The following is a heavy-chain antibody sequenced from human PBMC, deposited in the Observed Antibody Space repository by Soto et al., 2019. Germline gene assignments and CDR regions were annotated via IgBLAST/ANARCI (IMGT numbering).Heavy chain of an antibody. CDR2: IYYLGST. D-gene: IGHD3-10*01. Sequence: PSETLSLTCTVPGDSMSDSFWSWIRQSPGKGLEWIDYIYYLGSTDYNPSLKRRVTISLDTSKKQVSLRLTSVTVADTARYYCARDRYAGSGSPFPAYWGPGTLVTVSS. CDR1: GDSMSDSF. V-gene: IGHV4-59*01. CDR3: ARDRYAGSGSPFPAY. J-gene: IGHJ4*02.